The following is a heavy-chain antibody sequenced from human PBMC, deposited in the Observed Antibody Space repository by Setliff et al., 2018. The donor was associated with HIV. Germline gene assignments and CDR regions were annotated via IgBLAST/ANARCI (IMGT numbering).Heavy chain of an antibody. CDR3: ARERIQLWFSAGSDAFNI. V-gene: IGHV4-61*02. Sequence: PSETLSLTCTVSYGSVNTYSYYWTWIRQSAGKGLEWIGRIQGNGDTTYNPSLKSRVTISRDTAKNEFSVKLTSVTAADTAVYYCARERIQLWFSAGSDAFNIWGQGTRVTVS. D-gene: IGHD5-18*01. J-gene: IGHJ3*02. CDR2: IQGNGDT. CDR1: YGSVNTYSYY.